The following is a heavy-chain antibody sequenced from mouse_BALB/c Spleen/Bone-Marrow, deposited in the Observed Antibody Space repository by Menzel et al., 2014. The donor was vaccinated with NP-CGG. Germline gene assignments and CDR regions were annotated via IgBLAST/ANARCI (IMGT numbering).Heavy chain of an antibody. CDR3: ALYYYGSSGFAY. CDR2: IDPANGNT. Sequence: EVQLQQSGAELVKPGASVKLSCTASGFNIKDTYMHWVKQRPERGLEWIGRIDPANGNTKYDPKFQGKATITADTSSNTAYLQLSSLTSEDTAVYYCALYYYGSSGFAYWGQGTLVTVSA. J-gene: IGHJ3*01. D-gene: IGHD1-1*01. CDR1: GFNIKDTY. V-gene: IGHV14-3*02.